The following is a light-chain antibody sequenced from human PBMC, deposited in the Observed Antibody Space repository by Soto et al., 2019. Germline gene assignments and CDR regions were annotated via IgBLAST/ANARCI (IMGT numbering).Light chain of an antibody. Sequence: EIVMTQSPATLSVSPGERATLSCRASQSVTTNLAWYQQKPGQAPRLLIYGASTRATGIPARFSGSGSGTEFTLTISSLQSDDFVVYYCQQYTNRPPWTFGQGTRVDFK. J-gene: IGKJ1*01. CDR1: QSVTTN. V-gene: IGKV3-15*01. CDR2: GAS. CDR3: QQYTNRPPWT.